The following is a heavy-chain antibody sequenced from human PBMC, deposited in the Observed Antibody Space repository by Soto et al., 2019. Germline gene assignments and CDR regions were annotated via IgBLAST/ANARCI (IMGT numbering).Heavy chain of an antibody. CDR2: IYYSGST. CDR1: GDSVNSGSYY. J-gene: IGHJ4*02. D-gene: IGHD2-2*01. CDR3: ARNACTSNSCHPYFDP. Sequence: PSETLSLTCTVSGDSVNSGSYYWSWIRQPPGKGPEWIGYIYYSGSTYYNPSLKSRVTISVDTSNNQFSLNLRSVTAADTAVYHCARNACTSNSCHPYFDPWGQGRLVTVS. V-gene: IGHV4-61*01.